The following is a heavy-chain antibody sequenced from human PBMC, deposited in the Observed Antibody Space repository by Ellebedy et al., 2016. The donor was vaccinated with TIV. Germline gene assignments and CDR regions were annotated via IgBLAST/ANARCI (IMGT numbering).Heavy chain of an antibody. CDR2: INSDGSDT. D-gene: IGHD5-12*01. Sequence: GGSLRLSCAASGFTLSRYWMHWVRQAPRKGLVWVSRINSDGSDTDYADSVKGRFTISRDNAKNTLYLQVNSLRAEDAAVYYCARGYDSLFDYWGQGTLVTVSS. CDR3: ARGYDSLFDY. CDR1: GFTLSRYW. J-gene: IGHJ4*02. V-gene: IGHV3-74*01.